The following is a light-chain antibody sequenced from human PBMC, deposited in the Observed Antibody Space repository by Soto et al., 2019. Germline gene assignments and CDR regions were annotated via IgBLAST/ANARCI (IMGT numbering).Light chain of an antibody. CDR2: GAS. V-gene: IGKV3D-20*02. Sequence: EIVLTQSPGTLSLSPGERATLSCRASQSISSSYLAWYQQKPGQAPRLVMYGASSRATGIPDRFSGSGSGTDFTLTISSLEPEDFAVYYCQQRSNQVTFGPGTKVDIK. CDR1: QSISSSY. J-gene: IGKJ3*01. CDR3: QQRSNQVT.